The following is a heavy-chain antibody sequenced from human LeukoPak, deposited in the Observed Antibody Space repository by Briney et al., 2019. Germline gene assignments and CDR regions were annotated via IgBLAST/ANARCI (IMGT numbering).Heavy chain of an antibody. CDR1: GYSISSGYY. D-gene: IGHD6-19*01. CDR3: ARDDTGYSSGWSKDFDY. J-gene: IGHJ4*02. CDR2: IYYSGSI. Sequence: PSETLSLTCTVSGYSISSGYYWGWIRQPPGKGLEWIGSIYYSGSIFYNPSLKSRVTISIDTSKNHFSLKLSSVTAADTAVYYCARDDTGYSSGWSKDFDYWGQGTLVTVSS. V-gene: IGHV4-38-2*02.